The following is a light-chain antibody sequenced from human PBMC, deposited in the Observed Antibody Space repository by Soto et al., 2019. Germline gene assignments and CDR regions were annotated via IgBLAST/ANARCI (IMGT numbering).Light chain of an antibody. CDR3: QHYGSSPPDT. CDR2: GTS. V-gene: IGKV3-20*01. Sequence: EIVLTQSPGTLSLSLGERATLSCRASQSVGSSVAWYQQKPGQAPRLVIFGTSSRAAGITDRFSASGSGTDFSLTISRLEPEDFAVYYCQHYGSSPPDTFGQGTKLEIK. J-gene: IGKJ2*01. CDR1: QSVGSS.